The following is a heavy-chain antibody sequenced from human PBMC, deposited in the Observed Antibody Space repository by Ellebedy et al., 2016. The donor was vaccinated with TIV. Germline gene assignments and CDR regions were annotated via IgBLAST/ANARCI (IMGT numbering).Heavy chain of an antibody. D-gene: IGHD3-10*01. CDR2: ISGSGGST. Sequence: GESLKISCAASGFTFSSYAMSWVRQAPGKGLEWVSAISGSGGSTYYADSVKGRFTLSRDNSKNTLYLQMNSLRAEDTAVYYCAKDMVRGVITYYYYGMDVWGQGTTVTVSS. V-gene: IGHV3-23*01. CDR1: GFTFSSYA. J-gene: IGHJ6*02. CDR3: AKDMVRGVITYYYYGMDV.